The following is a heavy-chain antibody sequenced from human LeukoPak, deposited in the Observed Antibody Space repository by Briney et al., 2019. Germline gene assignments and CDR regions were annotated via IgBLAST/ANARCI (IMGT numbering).Heavy chain of an antibody. CDR1: GFSFSDYA. V-gene: IGHV3-23*01. CDR3: AKGQEFLEWIYDY. Sequence: GGSLTLSCAASGFSFSDYAMTWVRQPPGKGLEWVSGISGAGGSINYGDSVKGRFTISRDNSQNTLFLQLSGLRAEDTAVYYCAKGQEFLEWIYDYWGQGTLVTVSS. D-gene: IGHD3-3*01. J-gene: IGHJ4*02. CDR2: ISGAGGSI.